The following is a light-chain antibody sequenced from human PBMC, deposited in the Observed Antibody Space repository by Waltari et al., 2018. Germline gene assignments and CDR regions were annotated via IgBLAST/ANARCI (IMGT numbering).Light chain of an antibody. CDR3: QQYGSSPYT. Sequence: SPGERATLSCRASQSVRSSYLAWYQQKPGQAPRLLIYGASSRATGIPDRVSGSGSGTDFTLTISRLEPEDFAVYYCQQYGSSPYTFGQGTKLEIK. CDR2: GAS. V-gene: IGKV3-20*01. CDR1: QSVRSSY. J-gene: IGKJ2*01.